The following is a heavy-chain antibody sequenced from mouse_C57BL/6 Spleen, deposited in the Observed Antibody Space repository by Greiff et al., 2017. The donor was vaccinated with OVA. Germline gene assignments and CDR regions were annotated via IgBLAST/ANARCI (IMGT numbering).Heavy chain of an antibody. Sequence: VQLQQSGAELVRPGASVTLSCKASGYTFTDYEMHWVKQTPVHGLEWIGAIDPETGGTAYNQKFKGKAILTADKSSSTAYMELRSLTSEDSAVYYCTRGGSSGVFAYWGQGTLVTVSA. D-gene: IGHD3-2*02. V-gene: IGHV1-15*01. CDR1: GYTFTDYE. CDR2: IDPETGGT. CDR3: TRGGSSGVFAY. J-gene: IGHJ3*01.